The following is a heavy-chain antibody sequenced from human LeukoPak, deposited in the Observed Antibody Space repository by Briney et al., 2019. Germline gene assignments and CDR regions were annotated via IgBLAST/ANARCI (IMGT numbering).Heavy chain of an antibody. Sequence: GGSLRLSCAPSGFTFDDYAMHWVRQAPGKGLEWVSLISWEGGSTYYADSVKGRFTISRDNSKSSLYLQMNSLRPEDTALYYCAKDGVVAALGDNWFDPWGQGTLVTVSS. V-gene: IGHV3-43D*03. D-gene: IGHD2-15*01. CDR3: AKDGVVAALGDNWFDP. J-gene: IGHJ5*02. CDR1: GFTFDDYA. CDR2: ISWEGGST.